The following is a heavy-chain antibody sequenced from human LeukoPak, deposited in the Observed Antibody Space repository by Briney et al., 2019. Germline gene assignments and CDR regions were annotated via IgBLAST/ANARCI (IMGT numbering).Heavy chain of an antibody. CDR1: GGSISSYY. V-gene: IGHV4-59*12. CDR3: ATSTANAAFDI. J-gene: IGHJ3*02. Sequence: SETLSLTCTVSGGSISSYYWSWIRQPPGKGLEWIGYIYYSGSTNYNPSLKSRVTISVDTSKNQFSLKLSSVTAADTAVYYCATSTANAAFDIWGQGTMVTVSS. D-gene: IGHD2-2*01. CDR2: IYYSGST.